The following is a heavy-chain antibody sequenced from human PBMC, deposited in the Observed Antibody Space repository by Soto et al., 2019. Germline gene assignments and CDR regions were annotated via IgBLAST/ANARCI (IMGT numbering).Heavy chain of an antibody. Sequence: GSLRLSCAASGFTFSSYSMNWVRQAPGKGLEWVSYISSSSSTTYYADSVKGRFTISRDNAKNSLYLQMNSLRAEDTAVYYCASWGYCSGGSCYRYYYMDVWGKGTTVTVSS. J-gene: IGHJ6*03. V-gene: IGHV3-48*01. CDR1: GFTFSSYS. CDR3: ASWGYCSGGSCYRYYYMDV. D-gene: IGHD2-15*01. CDR2: ISSSSSTT.